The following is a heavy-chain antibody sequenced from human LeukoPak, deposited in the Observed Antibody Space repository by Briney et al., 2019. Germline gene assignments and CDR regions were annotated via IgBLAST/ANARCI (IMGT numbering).Heavy chain of an antibody. CDR3: AKDTIAVAGTYYYGMDV. V-gene: IGHV3-23*01. CDR1: GFTFSSYA. J-gene: IGHJ6*02. Sequence: GGSLRLSCAASGFTFSSYAMSWVRQAPGKGLGWVSAISGSGGSTYYADSVKGRFTISRDNSKNTLYLQMNSLRAEDTAVYYCAKDTIAVAGTYYYGMDVWGQGTTVTVSS. D-gene: IGHD6-19*01. CDR2: ISGSGGST.